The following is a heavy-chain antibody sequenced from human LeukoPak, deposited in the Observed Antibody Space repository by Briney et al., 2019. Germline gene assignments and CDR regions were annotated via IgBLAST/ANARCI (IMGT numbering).Heavy chain of an antibody. Sequence: GGSLRLSCAASGFTFSSYSMNWVRQAPGKGLEWVSSISTSSIYIYYAVSVKGRFTISRDNSKSTLSLQMNSLRAEDTAIYYCATYRQVLLPFESWGQGTLVTVSS. V-gene: IGHV3-21*04. CDR3: ATYRQVLLPFES. D-gene: IGHD2-8*02. CDR2: ISTSSIYI. CDR1: GFTFSSYS. J-gene: IGHJ4*02.